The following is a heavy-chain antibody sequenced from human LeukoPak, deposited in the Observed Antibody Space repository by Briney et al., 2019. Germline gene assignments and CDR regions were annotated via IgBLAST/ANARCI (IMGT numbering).Heavy chain of an antibody. V-gene: IGHV3-30*02. J-gene: IGHJ4*02. Sequence: GGSLRLSCAASGFTFTNYGMNWVRQAPGKALEWLTFIRYDGTNQYYADSVKGRFTISRDNSKNTLYLRMDSLTTEDTAVYYCAKDNGYIDYWGKGTLVTVSS. CDR2: IRYDGTNQ. CDR3: AKDNGYIDY. D-gene: IGHD2-8*01. CDR1: GFTFTNYG.